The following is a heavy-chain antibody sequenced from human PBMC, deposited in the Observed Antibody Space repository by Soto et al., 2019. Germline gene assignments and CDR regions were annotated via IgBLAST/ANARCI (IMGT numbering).Heavy chain of an antibody. Sequence: QVQLVQSGAEVKKPGSSVKVSCKASGGTFSSYAISWVRQAPGQGLEWMGGIIPIFGTANYAQKFQGRVTITADESTSPAYIELSSLRSEDTAVYYCAAPTYDYESSGYQGAFDIWGQGTMVTVSS. CDR2: IIPIFGTA. D-gene: IGHD3-22*01. CDR3: AAPTYDYESSGYQGAFDI. CDR1: GGTFSSYA. J-gene: IGHJ3*02. V-gene: IGHV1-69*01.